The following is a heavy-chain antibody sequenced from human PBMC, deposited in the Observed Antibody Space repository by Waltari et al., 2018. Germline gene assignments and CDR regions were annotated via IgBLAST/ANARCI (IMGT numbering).Heavy chain of an antibody. V-gene: IGHV1-2*02. Sequence: QVQLVQSGAEVKKPGASVKVSCKASGYTFTGYYMHWVRQAPGQGLEWMGWINPNSGGTNYVQKCQGRVTLTMDPSISTDYMELSRLRSDDTAVYYCARGGVYSSSWLETCAYWGQGTLVTVSS. CDR3: ARGGVYSSSWLETCAY. CDR1: GYTFTGYY. D-gene: IGHD6-13*01. CDR2: INPNSGGT. J-gene: IGHJ4*02.